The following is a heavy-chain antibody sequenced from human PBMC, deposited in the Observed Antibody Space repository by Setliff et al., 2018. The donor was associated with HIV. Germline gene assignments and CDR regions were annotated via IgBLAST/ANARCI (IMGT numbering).Heavy chain of an antibody. D-gene: IGHD4-17*01. V-gene: IGHV4-31*03. CDR2: IYYSGST. CDR1: GGSISSGGYY. CDR3: VRHTLTTRWFDS. J-gene: IGHJ5*01. Sequence: ASETLSLTCTVSGGSISSGGYYWSWIRQHPGKGLEWIGYIYYSGSTYYNPSLKSRVTMSVDTSKNQFSLKLSSVTAADTAVYYCVRHTLTTRWFDSWGQGTLVTVSS.